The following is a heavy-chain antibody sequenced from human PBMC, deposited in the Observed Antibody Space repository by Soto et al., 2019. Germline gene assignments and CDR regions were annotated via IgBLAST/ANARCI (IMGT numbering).Heavy chain of an antibody. V-gene: IGHV2-5*01. D-gene: IGHD5-18*01. CDR1: GFSLSTFGKG. J-gene: IGHJ4*02. CDR3: VNSPDSSASDY. CDR2: IYWNDDK. Sequence: SGPTLVNPTQTLTLTCTFSGFSLSTFGKGVGWIRQPRGKAPEWLALIYWNDDKRYNPSLSNRLTIAKDTSKNLVVLTMTNVDPVDTVTYYCVNSPDSSASDYWGRGTLVTVSS.